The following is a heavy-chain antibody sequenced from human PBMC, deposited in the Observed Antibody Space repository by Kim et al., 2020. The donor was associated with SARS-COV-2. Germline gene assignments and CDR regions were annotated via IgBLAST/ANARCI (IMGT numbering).Heavy chain of an antibody. CDR1: GYTFTSYG. CDR3: ARRRIMITFGGSVWDY. Sequence: ASVKVSCKASGYTFTSYGIGWVRQAPGQGLEWMGWISAYNGNTNYAQKLQGRVTMTTDTSTSTAYMELRSLRSDDTAVYYCARRRIMITFGGSVWDYWGQGTLVTVSS. J-gene: IGHJ4*02. CDR2: ISAYNGNT. D-gene: IGHD3-16*01. V-gene: IGHV1-18*01.